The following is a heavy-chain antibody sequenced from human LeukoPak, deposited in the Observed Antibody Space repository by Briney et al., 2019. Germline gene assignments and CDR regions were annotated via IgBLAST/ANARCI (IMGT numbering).Heavy chain of an antibody. CDR1: GESFSAYF. CDR3: ARGSSFDGYCSAGACDAGYYDS. Sequence: SETLSLTCAVYGESFSAYFWHWIRQAPGKPLEYIGEINHRGSSHYNPSLKTRVTLSVDTSKNQFSLKLTSVTAADTAVYFCARGSSFDGYCSAGACDAGYYDSWGQGTPVTVSS. V-gene: IGHV4-34*01. J-gene: IGHJ4*02. CDR2: INHRGSS. D-gene: IGHD2-15*01.